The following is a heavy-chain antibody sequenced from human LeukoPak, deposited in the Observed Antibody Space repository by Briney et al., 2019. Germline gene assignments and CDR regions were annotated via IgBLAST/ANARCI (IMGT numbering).Heavy chain of an antibody. CDR1: GFTFDDYA. J-gene: IGHJ4*02. CDR3: AKQADTPMLIWSFTDY. D-gene: IGHD5-18*01. Sequence: GGSLRLSCAASGFTFDDYAMHWVRQAPGKGLEWVSGISWNSGSIGYADSVKGRFTISRDNAKNSLFLQMNSLRAEDTALYYCAKQADTPMLIWSFTDYWGQGTLVTVSS. V-gene: IGHV3-9*01. CDR2: ISWNSGSI.